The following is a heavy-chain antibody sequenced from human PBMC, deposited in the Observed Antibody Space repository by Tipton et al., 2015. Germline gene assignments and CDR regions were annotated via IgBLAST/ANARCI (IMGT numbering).Heavy chain of an antibody. D-gene: IGHD6-19*01. J-gene: IGHJ4*02. Sequence: LRLSCVASGFSVSNNYLTWVRQAPGKGLEWIGEINHSGSTNYNPSLKSRVIISVDTSKRQISLKVSSVTAADTAVYYCARRADVAGTSALHYWGQGTLVTVSS. V-gene: IGHV4-34*08. CDR1: GFSVSNNY. CDR2: INHSGST. CDR3: ARRADVAGTSALHY.